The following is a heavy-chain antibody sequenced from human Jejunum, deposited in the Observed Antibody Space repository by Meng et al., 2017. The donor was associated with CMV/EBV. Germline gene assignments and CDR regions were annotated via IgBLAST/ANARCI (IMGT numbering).Heavy chain of an antibody. D-gene: IGHD3-22*01. Sequence: NWVRQGPGKGLEWVSYISSSGSTINYADSVKGRFTISRDNAKNSLYLQMNSLRAEDTAVYYCARRGRWYYDSSGYYYGNADAFDIWGQGTMVTVSS. CDR3: ARRGRWYYDSSGYYYGNADAFDI. CDR2: ISSSGSTI. V-gene: IGHV3-48*03. J-gene: IGHJ3*02.